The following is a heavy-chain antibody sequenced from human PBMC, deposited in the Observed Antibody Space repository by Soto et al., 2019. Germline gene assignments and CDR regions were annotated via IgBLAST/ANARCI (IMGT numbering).Heavy chain of an antibody. CDR2: IYPGDSDT. Sequence: GESLKISCKGSGYSFTSCWIGWVRQMPGKGLEWMGIIYPGDSDTRYSPSFQGQVTISADKSISTAYLQWSSLKASDTAMYYCAGGGVRGVITRTRDYYGMDVWGQGTTVTAP. CDR3: AGGGVRGVITRTRDYYGMDV. CDR1: GYSFTSCW. D-gene: IGHD3-10*01. J-gene: IGHJ6*02. V-gene: IGHV5-51*01.